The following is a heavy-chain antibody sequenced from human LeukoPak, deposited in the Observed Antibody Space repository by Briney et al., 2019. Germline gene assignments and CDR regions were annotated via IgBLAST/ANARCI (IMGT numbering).Heavy chain of an antibody. CDR1: GGSISSSSYY. CDR3: ARHEEQTLYS. Sequence: SETLSLTCTVSGGSISSSSYYWGWIRQPPGKGLEWIGSIYYSGSTSYNPSLKSRVTISVDTSKNQLSLKLSSVTAADTAVYYCARHEEQTLYSWGQGTLVTVSS. D-gene: IGHD1-26*01. CDR2: IYYSGST. J-gene: IGHJ4*02. V-gene: IGHV4-39*01.